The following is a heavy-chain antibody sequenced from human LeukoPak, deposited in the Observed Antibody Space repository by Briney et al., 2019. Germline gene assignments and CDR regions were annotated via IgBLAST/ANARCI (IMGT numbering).Heavy chain of an antibody. CDR2: IYYSGST. J-gene: IGHJ4*02. CDR3: ARQAYSSRIFDY. D-gene: IGHD6-13*01. Sequence: PSETLSLTCTVCGGSISSSSYYWGWIRQPPGKGLEWIGSIYYSGSTYYNPSLKSRVTISVDTSKNQFSLKLSSVTAADTAVYYCARQAYSSRIFDYWGQGTLVTVSS. CDR1: GGSISSSSYY. V-gene: IGHV4-39*01.